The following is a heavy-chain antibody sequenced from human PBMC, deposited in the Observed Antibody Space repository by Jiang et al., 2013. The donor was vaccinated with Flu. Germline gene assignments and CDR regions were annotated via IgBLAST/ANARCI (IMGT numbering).Heavy chain of an antibody. V-gene: IGHV3-30*02. CDR2: LHPDGSNK. J-gene: IGHJ4*02. D-gene: IGHD2-15*01. CDR1: GFTFNTYG. Sequence: VQLLESGGGVVQPGGSLRLSCSASGFTFNTYGMHWVRQAPGKGLEWVSYLHPDGSNKNYADSVRGRFTISRDNSKNTLYLQMYSLRVEDTAVYYCAKDQWWSRADWGQGTLVTVSS. CDR3: AKDQWWSRAD.